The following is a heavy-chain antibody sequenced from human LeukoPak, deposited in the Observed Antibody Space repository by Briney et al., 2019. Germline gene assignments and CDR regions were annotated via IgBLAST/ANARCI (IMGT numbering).Heavy chain of an antibody. J-gene: IGHJ6*03. CDR2: IIPIFGTA. CDR1: GYTFIGYY. D-gene: IGHD6-13*01. Sequence: ASVKVSCKASGYTFIGYYMHWVRQAPGQGLEWMGGIIPIFGTANYAQKFQGRVTITADKSTSTAYMELSSLRSEDTAVYYCASLFVAAAGDYYYYYMDVWGKGTTVTVSS. CDR3: ASLFVAAAGDYYYYYMDV. V-gene: IGHV1-69*06.